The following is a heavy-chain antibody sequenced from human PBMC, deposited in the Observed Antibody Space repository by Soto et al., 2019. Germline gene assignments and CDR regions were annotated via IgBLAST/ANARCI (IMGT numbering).Heavy chain of an antibody. J-gene: IGHJ4*02. D-gene: IGHD3-10*01. CDR3: ARHYPSGTYPLEY. V-gene: IGHV4-59*08. CDR1: GGSVSGYY. Sequence: PSETLSLTCTVSGGSVSGYYWSWIRQSPEIGLQWIVYIYDSGTINYNPSLKSRITVSVDTWKNEVSLKLSSVTAADTAVYYCARHYPSGTYPLEYWGQGTLVTVSS. CDR2: IYDSGTI.